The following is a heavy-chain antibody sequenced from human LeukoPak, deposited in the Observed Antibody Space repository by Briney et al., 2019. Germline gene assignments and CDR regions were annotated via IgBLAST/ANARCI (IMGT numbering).Heavy chain of an antibody. Sequence: GGSLRLSCAASGFSFTRDYIHWVRQAPGKGLEYVSAISGNGVQTHYTNSVKGRFTISRDNSKNTVYLQMGSLRAEDMAVYYCARDSGLDFWGQGTLVTVSS. V-gene: IGHV3-64*01. D-gene: IGHD3-10*01. CDR1: GFSFTRDY. CDR2: ISGNGVQT. J-gene: IGHJ4*02. CDR3: ARDSGLDF.